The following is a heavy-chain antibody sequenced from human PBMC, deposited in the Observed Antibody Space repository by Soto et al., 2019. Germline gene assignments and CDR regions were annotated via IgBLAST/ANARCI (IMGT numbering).Heavy chain of an antibody. D-gene: IGHD2-2*02. CDR2: INHSGST. CDR1: GVSFSGYY. J-gene: IGHJ4*02. Sequence: QVQLQPWCAGLLKPSETLSLTCAVYGVSFSGYYWSWIRQPPVKGLEWIGEINHSGSTNYNPSLKSRVTISVDTSKNQFSRKLSSVTAADTAVYYCARAVYCSSTSCYTTFDYWGQGTLVTVSS. V-gene: IGHV4-34*01. CDR3: ARAVYCSSTSCYTTFDY.